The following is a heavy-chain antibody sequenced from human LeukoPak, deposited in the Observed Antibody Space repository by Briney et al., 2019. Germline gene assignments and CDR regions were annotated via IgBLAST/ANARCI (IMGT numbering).Heavy chain of an antibody. J-gene: IGHJ4*02. CDR2: ISYDGSNK. V-gene: IGHV3-30*04. D-gene: IGHD3-9*01. CDR3: AGGGYFDWFPLDY. CDR1: GFTFSSYA. Sequence: PGGSLRLSCAASGFTFSSYAMHWVRQAPGKGLEWVAVISYDGSNKYYADSVKGRFTISRDNSKNTLYLQMNSLRAEDTAVYYCAGGGYFDWFPLDYWGQGTLVTVSS.